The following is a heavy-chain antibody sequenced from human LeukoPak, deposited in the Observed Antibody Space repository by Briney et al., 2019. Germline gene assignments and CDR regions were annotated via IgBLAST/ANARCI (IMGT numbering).Heavy chain of an antibody. CDR2: IIPIFGAP. D-gene: IGHD5-12*01. CDR3: ATTGSSAYDGGTFDY. Sequence: SVKVSCKASGGTFSSYAISWVRQAPGQGLEWMGRIIPIFGAPNYAQKLQGRVTLSADESTSTAYMELSRLRSEDTAVYYCATTGSSAYDGGTFDYWGQGTLVTVSS. V-gene: IGHV1-69*13. CDR1: GGTFSSYA. J-gene: IGHJ4*02.